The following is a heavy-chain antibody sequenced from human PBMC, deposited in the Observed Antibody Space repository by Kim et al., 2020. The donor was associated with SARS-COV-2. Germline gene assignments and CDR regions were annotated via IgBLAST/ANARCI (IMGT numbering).Heavy chain of an antibody. CDR2: ISSSSSTI. Sequence: GGSLRLSCAASGFTFSTYSMNWVRQAPGKGLEWVSHISSSSSTIYYADSVKGRFTISRDNAKNSLYLQMNSLRDEDTAVYYCARDDYVWGSYRYQGANWFDPWGQGTLVTVSS. V-gene: IGHV3-48*02. D-gene: IGHD3-16*02. J-gene: IGHJ5*02. CDR1: GFTFSTYS. CDR3: ARDDYVWGSYRYQGANWFDP.